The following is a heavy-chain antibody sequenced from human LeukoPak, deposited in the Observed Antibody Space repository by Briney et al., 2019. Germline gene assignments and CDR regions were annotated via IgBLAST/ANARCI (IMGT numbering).Heavy chain of an antibody. J-gene: IGHJ4*02. V-gene: IGHV3-33*01. CDR2: IWYDGSNK. D-gene: IGHD3-22*01. Sequence: GGSLRLSCAASGFTFSSYGMHWVRQAPGKGLEWVAVIWYDGSNKYYADSVKGRFTISRDNSKNTLYLQMNSLRAEDTAVYYCARESLGRITMIVVASRSGSPFDYWGQGTLVTVSS. CDR3: ARESLGRITMIVVASRSGSPFDY. CDR1: GFTFSSYG.